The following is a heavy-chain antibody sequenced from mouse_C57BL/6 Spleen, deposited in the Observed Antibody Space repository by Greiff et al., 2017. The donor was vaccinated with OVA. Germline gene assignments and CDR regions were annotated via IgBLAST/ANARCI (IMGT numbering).Heavy chain of an antibody. CDR1: GYTFTSYW. CDR3: ARYYDYDEGGYYAMDY. D-gene: IGHD2-4*01. Sequence: QLQQPGAELVMPGASVKLSCKASGYTFTSYWMHWVKQRPGQGLEWIGEIDPSDSYTNYNQKFKGKSTLTVEKSSSTAYQRLSNLKSEDSSVYYCARYYDYDEGGYYAMDYWGQGTSVTVSS. V-gene: IGHV1-69*01. J-gene: IGHJ4*01. CDR2: IDPSDSYT.